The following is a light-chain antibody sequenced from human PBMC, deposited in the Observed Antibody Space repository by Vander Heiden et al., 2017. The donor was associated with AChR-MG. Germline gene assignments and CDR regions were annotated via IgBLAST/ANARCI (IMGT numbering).Light chain of an antibody. J-gene: IGKJ4*01. Sequence: DIQMTQSPSSLSASVGDRVTITCRASQSISSYLNWYQQKPGKAPKRLIYAASSLQSGVPSRFSGSGSGTDFTLTISSVQPEDFATYYCQQSYSTPLTFGGGTKVEIK. CDR3: QQSYSTPLT. CDR1: QSISSY. V-gene: IGKV1-39*01. CDR2: AAS.